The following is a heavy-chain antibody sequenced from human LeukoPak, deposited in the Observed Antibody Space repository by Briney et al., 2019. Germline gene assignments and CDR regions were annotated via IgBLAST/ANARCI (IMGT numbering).Heavy chain of an antibody. CDR1: GGSISSGGYS. CDR2: IYHSGST. V-gene: IGHV4-30-2*01. CDR3: ARTYPNSGSVDY. D-gene: IGHD1-26*01. J-gene: IGHJ4*02. Sequence: SETLSLTCAVSGGSISSGGYSWRWIRQPPGKGLEWIGYIYHSGSTYYNPSLKSRVTISVDRSKNQFSLKLSSVTAADTAVYYCARTYPNSGSVDYWGQGTQVTVSS.